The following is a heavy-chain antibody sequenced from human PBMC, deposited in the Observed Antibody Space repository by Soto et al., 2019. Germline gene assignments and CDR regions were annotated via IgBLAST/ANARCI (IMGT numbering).Heavy chain of an antibody. J-gene: IGHJ4*02. Sequence: EVQLLESGGGLVQPEGSLRFPCAASGFTFSSHALSWVRQVPGKGLEWVSAISYSGPTTYYAESVKGRFTISRDNSKNTLYLQMNSLRVEDTAIYYCAKRFTLFGEVKLSTDVDYWGQGTLVTVSS. D-gene: IGHD3-3*01. CDR3: AKRFTLFGEVKLSTDVDY. CDR1: GFTFSSHA. CDR2: ISYSGPTT. V-gene: IGHV3-23*01.